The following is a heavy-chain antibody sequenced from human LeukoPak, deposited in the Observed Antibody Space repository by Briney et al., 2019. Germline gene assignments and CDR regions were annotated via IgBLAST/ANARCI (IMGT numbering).Heavy chain of an antibody. V-gene: IGHV1-2*02. CDR1: GYTFTGYY. CDR2: INSNSGGT. Sequence: ASVKVSCKASGYTFTGYYIHWVRQAPGQGLEWMGWINSNSGGTNYALKFQGRVTLTRDTSISTAYMELSRLRSDDTAVYYCAKVGETGNIDYWGQGTLVTVYS. D-gene: IGHD1-14*01. J-gene: IGHJ4*02. CDR3: AKVGETGNIDY.